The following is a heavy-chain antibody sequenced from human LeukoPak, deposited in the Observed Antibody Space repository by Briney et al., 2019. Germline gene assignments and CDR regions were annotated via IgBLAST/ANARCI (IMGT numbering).Heavy chain of an antibody. D-gene: IGHD2-2*02. CDR1: GYTFTSYG. V-gene: IGHV1-18*01. Sequence: ASVKVSCKASGYTFTSYGISWVRQAPGQGLEWMGWISAYNGNTNYAQKLQGRVTMTTDTSTSTAYMELRSLRSDDTAVYYCARDPRYTAFHYYYYYMDVWGKGTTVTVSS. J-gene: IGHJ6*03. CDR3: ARDPRYTAFHYYYYYMDV. CDR2: ISAYNGNT.